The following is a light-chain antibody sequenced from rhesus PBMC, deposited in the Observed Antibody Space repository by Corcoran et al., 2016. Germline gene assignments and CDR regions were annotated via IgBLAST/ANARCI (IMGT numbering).Light chain of an antibody. J-gene: IGLJ1*01. Sequence: SYDVTQPRSVSVSPGQTARITCGGESIGSKYVHWYQQKPAQAPVLVIYKDSNRPSGIPERFSGSSSGNTATLTISGVEAGDEADYYCQVWDSSSDHYIFGAGTRLTVL. V-gene: IGLV3-29*01. CDR3: QVWDSSSDHYI. CDR2: KDS. CDR1: SIGSKY.